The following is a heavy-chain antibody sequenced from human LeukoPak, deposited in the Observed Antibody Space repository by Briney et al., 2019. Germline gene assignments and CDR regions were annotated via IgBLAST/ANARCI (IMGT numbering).Heavy chain of an antibody. D-gene: IGHD5-12*01. Sequence: ASVKVSCKASGYTFTSYGISWVRQAPGQGLEWMGWISAYNGNTNYAQKLQGRVTMTTDTSTSTAYMELRSLRSDDTAVYYRARDQVNSGYDSNFDYWGQGTLVTVSS. CDR2: ISAYNGNT. CDR1: GYTFTSYG. J-gene: IGHJ4*02. V-gene: IGHV1-18*01. CDR3: ARDQVNSGYDSNFDY.